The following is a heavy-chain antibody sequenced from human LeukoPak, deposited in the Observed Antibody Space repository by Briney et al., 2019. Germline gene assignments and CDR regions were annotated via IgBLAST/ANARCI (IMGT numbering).Heavy chain of an antibody. CDR2: IYYSGST. CDR1: GGSISSGDYY. V-gene: IGHV4-61*08. CDR3: ARGSIGVSYLHYYYGMDV. Sequence: PSETLSLTCTVSGGSISSGDYYWSWIRQPPGKGLEWIGYIYYSGSTNYNPSLKSRVTISVDTSKNQFSLKLSSVTAADTAVYYCARGSIGVSYLHYYYGMDVWGQGTTVTVSS. D-gene: IGHD1-26*01. J-gene: IGHJ6*02.